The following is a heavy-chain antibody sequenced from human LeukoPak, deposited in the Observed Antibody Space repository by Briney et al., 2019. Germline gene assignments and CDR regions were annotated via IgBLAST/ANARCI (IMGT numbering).Heavy chain of an antibody. D-gene: IGHD6-13*01. CDR1: GGAISSYY. V-gene: IGHV4-59*01. J-gene: IGHJ4*02. CDR2: IYYSGST. CDR3: ARGVEYSSSWYASYFDY. Sequence: SETLSLTCTVSGGAISSYYWSWIRQPPGKGLEGIGYIYYSGSTNYTPSLKSRVTISVDTSKNQFSLKLSSVTAADTAVYYCARGVEYSSSWYASYFDYWGQGTLVTVSS.